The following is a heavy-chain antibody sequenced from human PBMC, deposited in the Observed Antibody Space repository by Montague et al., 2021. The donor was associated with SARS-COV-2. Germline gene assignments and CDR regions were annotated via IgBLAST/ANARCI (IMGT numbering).Heavy chain of an antibody. CDR3: ARLRDGVVPSPILGIGPYFTYYYMDV. V-gene: IGHV4-34*01. D-gene: IGHD2-15*01. Sequence: SETLSLTCAVHGGSFSGYYWNWIRQPPGKGLEWIGEINHGGNTNYNPSLKNRLTISVDTSKNQFSLKLTSVAPTDTAVYYCARLRDGVVPSPILGIGPYFTYYYMDVWGKGTTVTVSS. CDR2: INHGGNT. J-gene: IGHJ6*03. CDR1: GGSFSGYY.